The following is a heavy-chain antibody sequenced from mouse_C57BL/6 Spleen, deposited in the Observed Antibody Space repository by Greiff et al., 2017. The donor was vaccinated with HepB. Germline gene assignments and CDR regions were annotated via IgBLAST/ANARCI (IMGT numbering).Heavy chain of an antibody. Sequence: VQLQQPGAELVRPGSSVKLSCKASGYTFTSYWMHWVKQRPIQGLEWIGNIDPSDSETHYNQKFKDKATLTVDKSSSTAYMQLSSLTSEDSAVYYCARSDYGSSYRDYAMDYWGQGTSVTVSS. CDR1: GYTFTSYW. CDR2: IDPSDSET. CDR3: ARSDYGSSYRDYAMDY. V-gene: IGHV1-52*01. J-gene: IGHJ4*01. D-gene: IGHD1-1*01.